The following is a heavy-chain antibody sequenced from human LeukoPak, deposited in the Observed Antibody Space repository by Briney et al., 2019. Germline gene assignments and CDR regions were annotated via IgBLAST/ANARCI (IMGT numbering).Heavy chain of an antibody. D-gene: IGHD5-18*01. CDR1: GFTFSSYG. CDR2: IRYDGSNK. J-gene: IGHJ4*02. CDR3: AKRGTVHVVDTAMAGGLSFDY. Sequence: GGSLRLSCAASGFTFSSYGMHWVRQAPGKGLEWVAFIRYDGSNKYYADSVKVRFTISRDNSKNTLYLQMNSLRAEDTAVYYCAKRGTVHVVDTAMAGGLSFDYWGQGTLVTVSA. V-gene: IGHV3-30*02.